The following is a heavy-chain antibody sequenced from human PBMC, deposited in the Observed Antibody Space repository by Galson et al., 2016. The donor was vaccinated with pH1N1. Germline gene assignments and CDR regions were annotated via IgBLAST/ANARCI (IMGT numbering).Heavy chain of an antibody. CDR2: ISSSGSAI. Sequence: SLRLSCAASDFTFSSYEMSWVRQAPGKGLEWVAYISSSGSAIYYADSVEGRFTISRENDGNSLFLQMSSLRAEDTAVYYCARDTSGHAPRPYGAFDIWGQGTMVTVSS. CDR1: DFTFSSYE. J-gene: IGHJ3*02. CDR3: ARDTSGHAPRPYGAFDI. V-gene: IGHV3-48*03. D-gene: IGHD3-10*01.